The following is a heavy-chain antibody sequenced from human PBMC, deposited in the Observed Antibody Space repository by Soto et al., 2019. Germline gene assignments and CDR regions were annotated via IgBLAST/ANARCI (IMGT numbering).Heavy chain of an antibody. Sequence: PSETLSLTCADSGYSISSSNWWGWIRQPPGKELEWIGYIYYNGTTYYNPTLKSQLTNTVDTSKNQFSLKLTTVTAADTALYYCARDGISSSSGYYYYGMDVWGQGTTVTVSS. D-gene: IGHD6-6*01. CDR1: GYSISSSNW. J-gene: IGHJ6*02. V-gene: IGHV4-28*03. CDR2: IYYNGTT. CDR3: ARDGISSSSGYYYYGMDV.